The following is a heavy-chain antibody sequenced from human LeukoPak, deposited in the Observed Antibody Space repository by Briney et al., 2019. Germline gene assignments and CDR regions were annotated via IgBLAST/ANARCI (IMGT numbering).Heavy chain of an antibody. Sequence: PGGSLRLSCAASGFTFSSYGMSWVRQAPGKGLEWVSTISGSGESTSYADSVKGRFTISRDNSKNTLYLQVNSLRAEDTAVYYCARLGKWEELLEDYWGQGNQVTVSS. CDR3: ARLGKWEELLEDY. V-gene: IGHV3-23*01. CDR1: GFTFSSYG. J-gene: IGHJ4*02. D-gene: IGHD7-27*01. CDR2: ISGSGEST.